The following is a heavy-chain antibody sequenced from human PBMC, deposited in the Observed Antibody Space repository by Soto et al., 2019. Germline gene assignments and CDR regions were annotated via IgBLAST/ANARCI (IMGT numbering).Heavy chain of an antibody. J-gene: IGHJ4*02. D-gene: IGHD3-3*01. CDR2: IYYSGST. CDR3: ARGLGYDFWSGYSNYFDY. CDR1: GGSVSSGSYY. Sequence: QVQLQESGPGLVKPSETLSLTCTVSGGSVSSGSYYWSWIRQPPGKGLEWIGYIYYSGSTNYNPSLKSRVTISVDTSKNQFSLKLSSVTAADTDVYYCARGLGYDFWSGYSNYFDYWGQGTLVTVSS. V-gene: IGHV4-61*01.